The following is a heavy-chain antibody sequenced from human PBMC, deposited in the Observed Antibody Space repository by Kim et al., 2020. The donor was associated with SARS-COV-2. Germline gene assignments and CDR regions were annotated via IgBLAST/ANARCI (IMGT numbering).Heavy chain of an antibody. CDR2: IIPILGIA. J-gene: IGHJ4*02. CDR3: ARDAAVGEAGTIDY. D-gene: IGHD6-13*01. V-gene: IGHV1-69*04. CDR1: GGTFSSYT. Sequence: SVKVSCKASGGTFSSYTISWVRQAPGQGLEWMGRIIPILGIANYAQKFQGRVTITADKSTSTAYMELSNLRSEDTAVYYCARDAAVGEAGTIDYWGQGTLVTVSS.